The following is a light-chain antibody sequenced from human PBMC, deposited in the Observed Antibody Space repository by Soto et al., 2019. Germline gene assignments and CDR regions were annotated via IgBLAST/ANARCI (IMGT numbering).Light chain of an antibody. Sequence: EIVLTQSPGTLSLSPGESVTLFCRASQSVSSNLAWYQQKPGQPPRLLMHGTFSRATGVPDRFIGSGFGTDFTLTISRLEPEDFAVYYCQQYASLLPVTFGGGTTVEV. CDR2: GTF. J-gene: IGKJ4*01. CDR1: QSVSSN. V-gene: IGKV3-20*01. CDR3: QQYASLLPVT.